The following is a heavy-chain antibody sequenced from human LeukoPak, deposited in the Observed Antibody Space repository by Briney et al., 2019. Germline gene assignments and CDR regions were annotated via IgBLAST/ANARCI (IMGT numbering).Heavy chain of an antibody. CDR3: ARHAGGISATGTRPFDY. CDR1: GASFSSSTYY. D-gene: IGHD6-13*01. Sequence: PSETLSLTCTVSGASFSSSTYYWGWIRQPPGKGLGWIGSNYYSGSTYYNPSLKSRVTMSVDTSKNQFSLKLSSVTAADTAVYYCARHAGGISATGTRPFDYWGQGTLVTVSS. V-gene: IGHV4-39*01. CDR2: NYYSGST. J-gene: IGHJ4*02.